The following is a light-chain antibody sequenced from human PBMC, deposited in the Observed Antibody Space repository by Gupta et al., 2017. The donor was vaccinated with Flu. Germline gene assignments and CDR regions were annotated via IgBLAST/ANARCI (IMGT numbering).Light chain of an antibody. CDR1: KLGDKY. CDR2: QDN. Sequence: TQPPSVSVSPGQTATITCSGDKLGDKYTYWYQQKPGQSPVVVIYQDNKRPSGIPERFSGSNSGNTATLTISGTQAMDEADYYCQAWDSSNYYVVVTATKVTVL. CDR3: QAWDSSNYYV. V-gene: IGLV3-1*01. J-gene: IGLJ1*01.